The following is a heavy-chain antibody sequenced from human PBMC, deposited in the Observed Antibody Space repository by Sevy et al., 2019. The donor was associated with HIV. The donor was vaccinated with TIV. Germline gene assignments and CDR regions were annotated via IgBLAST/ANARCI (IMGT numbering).Heavy chain of an antibody. CDR3: ARDMGYCSGGSCYTWDYYGMDV. Sequence: GGSLRLSCAASGFIFSRYWMTWVRQAPGKGLEWVANIKQDGSEKYYVDSVKGGFTISRDNAKNSLYLQMNSLRAEDTAVYYCARDMGYCSGGSCYTWDYYGMDVWGQGTTVTVSS. D-gene: IGHD2-15*01. V-gene: IGHV3-7*03. CDR1: GFIFSRYW. CDR2: IKQDGSEK. J-gene: IGHJ6*02.